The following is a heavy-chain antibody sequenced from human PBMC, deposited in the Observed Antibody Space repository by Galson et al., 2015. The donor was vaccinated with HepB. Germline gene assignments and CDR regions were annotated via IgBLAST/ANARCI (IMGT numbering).Heavy chain of an antibody. J-gene: IGHJ6*02. D-gene: IGHD2-2*01. CDR3: AADGGYCSSTSCLYYYGMDV. V-gene: IGHV1-58*01. CDR1: GFTFTSSA. Sequence: SVKVSCKASGFTFTSSAVQWVRQARGQRLEWIGWIVVGSGNTNYAQKFQERVTITRDMSTSTAYMELSSLRSEDTAVYYCAADGGYCSSTSCLYYYGMDVWGQGTTVTVSS. CDR2: IVVGSGNT.